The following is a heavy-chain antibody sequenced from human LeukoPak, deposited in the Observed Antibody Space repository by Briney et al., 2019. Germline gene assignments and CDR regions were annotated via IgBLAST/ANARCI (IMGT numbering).Heavy chain of an antibody. D-gene: IGHD5-24*01. CDR2: VRYDGRNK. CDR1: GFIFRSHG. J-gene: IGHJ4*02. Sequence: PGESLKISCAASGFIFRSHGMHWVRQAPGKGLEGVAVVRYDGRNKYYADSVKGRFTISRDNSKNTLYLQMSSPRVEDTAVYYCAKTGGRDGYGFDDWGQGTLVTVSP. V-gene: IGHV3-30*02. CDR3: AKTGGRDGYGFDD.